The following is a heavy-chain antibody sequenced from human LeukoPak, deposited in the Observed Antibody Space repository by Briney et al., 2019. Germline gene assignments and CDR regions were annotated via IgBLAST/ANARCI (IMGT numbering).Heavy chain of an antibody. J-gene: IGHJ6*04. D-gene: IGHD3-10*02. Sequence: GGSLRLSCAASGFTFDDYGMNWVRQAPGKGLEWVSGISWNGGRTDYTDSVKGRFTISRDNAKNSLYLQMNSLRAEDTAVYYCAELGITMIGGVWGKGTTVTISS. CDR1: GFTFDDYG. CDR3: AELGITMIGGV. CDR2: ISWNGGRT. V-gene: IGHV3-20*04.